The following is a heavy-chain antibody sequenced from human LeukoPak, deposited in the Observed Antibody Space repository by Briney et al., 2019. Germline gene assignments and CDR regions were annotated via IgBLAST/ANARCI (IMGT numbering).Heavy chain of an antibody. CDR2: INWNGGST. D-gene: IGHD6-6*01. J-gene: IGHJ4*02. CDR3: ARVNEYSSSFYFDY. V-gene: IGHV3-20*04. Sequence: GGSLRLSCAASGFTFDDYGMSWVRQAPGKGLEWVSGINWNGGSTGYADSVKGRFTISRGNAKNSLYLQMNSLRAEDTALYYCARVNEYSSSFYFDYWGQGTLVTVSS. CDR1: GFTFDDYG.